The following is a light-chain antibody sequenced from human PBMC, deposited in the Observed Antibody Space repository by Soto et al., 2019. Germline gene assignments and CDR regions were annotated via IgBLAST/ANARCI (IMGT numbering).Light chain of an antibody. CDR3: QQHYIHWT. J-gene: IGKJ1*01. Sequence: DIQVTQSPSTLSASVGDRVTITCRASQNINRFFAWYQQKPGKAPHLLIYDASTVESGVPSRFSGSGSGTEFTLSISSLQPDDFATYYCQQHYIHWTFGQGTKVDI. CDR2: DAS. V-gene: IGKV1-5*01. CDR1: QNINRF.